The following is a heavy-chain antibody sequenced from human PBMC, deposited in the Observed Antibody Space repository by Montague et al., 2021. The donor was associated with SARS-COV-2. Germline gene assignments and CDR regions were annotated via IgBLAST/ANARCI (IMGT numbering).Heavy chain of an antibody. CDR2: IDWDDDK. J-gene: IGHJ4*02. CDR1: GFSLSTSGMC. Sequence: PALVKPTQTLTLTCTFSGFSLSTSGMCASWIRQPPGKALEWLARIDWDDDKYYSTSLKTRLTISKDTSKNQVVLTMTNMDPVDTATYYCAREIAAAGPALDYWGQGTLVTVSS. V-gene: IGHV2-70*11. CDR3: AREIAAAGPALDY. D-gene: IGHD6-13*01.